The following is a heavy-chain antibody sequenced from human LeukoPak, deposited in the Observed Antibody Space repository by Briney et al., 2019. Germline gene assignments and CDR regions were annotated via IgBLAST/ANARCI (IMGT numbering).Heavy chain of an antibody. Sequence: GGSLRLSCAASGFTFSSYAMSWVRQAPGKGLEWVSAISGSGGSTYYADSVKGRFTISRDNSKNTLYLQMNSLRAEDTAVYYCAKDLGYYDCSGYIYWGQGTLVTVSS. J-gene: IGHJ4*02. CDR1: GFTFSSYA. CDR2: ISGSGGST. CDR3: AKDLGYYDCSGYIY. D-gene: IGHD3-22*01. V-gene: IGHV3-23*01.